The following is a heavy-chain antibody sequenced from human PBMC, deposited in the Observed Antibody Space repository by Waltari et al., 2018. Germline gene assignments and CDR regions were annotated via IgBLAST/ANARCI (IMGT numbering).Heavy chain of an antibody. CDR2: IYYSGST. J-gene: IGHJ3*02. V-gene: IGHV4-31*03. CDR3: ARVHKGGVFAFDI. Sequence: QVQLQESGPGLVKPSQTLSLTCTFPGCSISSGGYYWSWIRQHPGKGLEWIGYIYYSGSTYYNPSLKSRVTISVDTSKNQFSLKLSSVTAADTAVYYCARVHKGGVFAFDIWGQGTMVTVSS. CDR1: GCSISSGGYY. D-gene: IGHD2-8*01.